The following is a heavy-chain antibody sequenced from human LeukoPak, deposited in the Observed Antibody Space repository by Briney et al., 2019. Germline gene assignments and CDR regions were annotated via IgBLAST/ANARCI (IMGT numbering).Heavy chain of an antibody. CDR2: IYSGGST. V-gene: IGHV3-66*02. CDR3: ARDYSRGYSGSYFRY. CDR1: GFTVSSNY. Sequence: GGSLRLSCAASGFTVSSNYMSWVRQAPGKGLEWVSVIYSGGSTYYADSVKGRFTISRDNSKNTLYLQMNSLRAEDTAVYYCARDYSRGYSGSYFRYWGQGTLVTVSS. J-gene: IGHJ4*02. D-gene: IGHD1-26*01.